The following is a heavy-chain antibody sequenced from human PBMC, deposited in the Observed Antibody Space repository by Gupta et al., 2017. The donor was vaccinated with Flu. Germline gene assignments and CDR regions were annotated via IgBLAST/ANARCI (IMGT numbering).Heavy chain of an antibody. J-gene: IGHJ5*02. V-gene: IGHV1-2*06. CDR3: AREKFCSTVSCYRWFDP. CDR1: GYTFTAYY. D-gene: IGHD2-2*02. CDR2: INPHSGST. Sequence: QVQLVQSGAEVKTPGASVKVSCKASGYTFTAYYIHWVRQAPGQGLEWMGRINPHSGSTNYEQKFQGRVTVTMDTSISTAYMDLSRLRSDDTAVYYCAREKFCSTVSCYRWFDPWGQGTLVTVSS.